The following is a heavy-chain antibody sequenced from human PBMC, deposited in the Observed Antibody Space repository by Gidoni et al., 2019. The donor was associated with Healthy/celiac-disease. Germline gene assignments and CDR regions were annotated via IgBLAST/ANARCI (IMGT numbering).Heavy chain of an antibody. CDR3: AKDLSGSYSHDAFDI. CDR2: ISGSGVST. V-gene: IGHV3-23*01. CDR1: GFTFTSHA. J-gene: IGHJ3*02. Sequence: EVQLLESGGGLVQPGGSLRRSCAASGFTFTSHAMSWVRQATGKGVEWVSAISGSGVSTYYADSVKGRFTISRDNSKNTLYLQMNSLRAEDTAVYYCAKDLSGSYSHDAFDIWGQGTMVTVSS. D-gene: IGHD1-26*01.